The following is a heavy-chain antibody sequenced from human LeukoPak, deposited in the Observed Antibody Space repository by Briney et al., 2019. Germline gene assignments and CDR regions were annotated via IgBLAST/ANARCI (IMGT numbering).Heavy chain of an antibody. D-gene: IGHD3-22*01. J-gene: IGHJ5*02. V-gene: IGHV1-2*06. CDR1: GYTFTGYY. CDR2: INPNSGGT. CDR3: ARDPLRGYYDSSGYYLGST. Sequence: ASVKVSCKASGYTFTGYYMHWVRQAPGQGLEWMRRINPNSGGTNYAQKFQGRVTMTRDTSISTAYMELSSLRSEDTAVYYCARDPLRGYYDSSGYYLGSTWGQGTLVTVSS.